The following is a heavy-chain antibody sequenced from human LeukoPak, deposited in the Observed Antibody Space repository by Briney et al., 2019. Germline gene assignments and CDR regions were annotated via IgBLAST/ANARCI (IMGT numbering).Heavy chain of an antibody. D-gene: IGHD2-2*01. Sequence: PSETLSLTCTVSGGSISSGSYYWSWIRQPAGKGLEWIGRIYTSGSTNYNPSLKSRVTISVDTSKNQFSLKLSSVTAADTAVYYCARFGLIQLDSGYCSSTSCYVSNAFDIWGQGTMVTVSS. CDR3: ARFGLIQLDSGYCSSTSCYVSNAFDI. CDR2: IYTSGST. V-gene: IGHV4-61*02. J-gene: IGHJ3*02. CDR1: GGSISSGSYY.